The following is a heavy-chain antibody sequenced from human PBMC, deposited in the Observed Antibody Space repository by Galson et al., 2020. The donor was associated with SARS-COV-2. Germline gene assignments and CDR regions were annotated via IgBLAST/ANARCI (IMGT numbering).Heavy chain of an antibody. Sequence: GESLKISCAASGFAFSNYAMHWVRQAPGKGLEWVAVISYDGRHEEDADSVKGRFTMSRDNSNNALYLHMNSLRAEDTAVYYCAKVSEPYDYGDSYFDYWGQGTLVTVSS. J-gene: IGHJ4*02. CDR3: AKVSEPYDYGDSYFDY. D-gene: IGHD4-17*01. CDR2: ISYDGRHE. V-gene: IGHV3-30*04. CDR1: GFAFSNYA.